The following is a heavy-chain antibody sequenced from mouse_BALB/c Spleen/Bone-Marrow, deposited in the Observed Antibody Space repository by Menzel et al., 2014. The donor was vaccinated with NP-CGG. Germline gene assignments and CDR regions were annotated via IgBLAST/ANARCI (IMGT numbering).Heavy chain of an antibody. D-gene: IGHD1-1*01. CDR1: GFSIKDTY. J-gene: IGHJ3*01. CDR2: IDPANGNT. CDR3: AFYYYGSSLFAY. V-gene: IGHV14-3*02. Sequence: VQLKDSGAELVKPGASVKLSCTASGFSIKDTYMHWVKQRPEQGLEWIGRIDPANGNTKYDPKFQGKATITADTSSNTAYLQLSSLTSEDTAVYYCAFYYYGSSLFAYWGQGTLVTVSA.